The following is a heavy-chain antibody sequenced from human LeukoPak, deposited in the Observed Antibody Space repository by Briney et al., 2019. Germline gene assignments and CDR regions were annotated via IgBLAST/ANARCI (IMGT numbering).Heavy chain of an antibody. V-gene: IGHV1-69*05. D-gene: IGHD5-24*01. CDR3: ARGTKMATIRYYYCYMDV. CDR2: IIPIFVTA. Sequence: ASVKVSCKASVGTFSSYAISWVRQAPGQGLEWMGGIIPIFVTANYAQKFQGRATITTDESTSTASMELSSMRSEDTAVYYCARGTKMATIRYYYCYMDVWGKGTTVTVSS. CDR1: VGTFSSYA. J-gene: IGHJ6*03.